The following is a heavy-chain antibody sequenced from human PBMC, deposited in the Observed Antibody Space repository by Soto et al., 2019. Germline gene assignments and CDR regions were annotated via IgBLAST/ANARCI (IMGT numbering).Heavy chain of an antibody. Sequence: HPGGSLRLSCAASGFTSSSYGMHWVRQAPGKGLEWVAVILYDGSKKYYADSVKGRFTISRDNSKNTLYLQMSSLRAEDTALYYCVKDGSSGWPYFDDMDVWGQGTTVTVSS. CDR1: GFTSSSYG. CDR3: VKDGSSGWPYFDDMDV. CDR2: ILYDGSKK. J-gene: IGHJ6*02. D-gene: IGHD6-19*01. V-gene: IGHV3-30*18.